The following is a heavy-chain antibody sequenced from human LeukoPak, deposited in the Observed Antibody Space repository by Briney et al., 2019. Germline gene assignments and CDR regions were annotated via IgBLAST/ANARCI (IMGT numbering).Heavy chain of an antibody. CDR1: VFTFSNAW. Sequence: PGGSLRLSCAASVFTFSNAWMSGVRQAPGKGLEWVGRIKSKTDGGTTDYAAPVKGRFTISRDDSKNTLYLKMNSLKTEDTAVYYCTTDPSLYCSSTSCYAADYWGQGTLVTVSS. CDR2: IKSKTDGGTT. V-gene: IGHV3-15*01. J-gene: IGHJ4*02. CDR3: TTDPSLYCSSTSCYAADY. D-gene: IGHD2-2*01.